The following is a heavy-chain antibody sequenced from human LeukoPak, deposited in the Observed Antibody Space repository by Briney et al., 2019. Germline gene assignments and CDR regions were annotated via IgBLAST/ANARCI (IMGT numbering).Heavy chain of an antibody. CDR2: IWYDGSNK. V-gene: IGHV3-33*06. CDR1: GFTFSSYG. Sequence: PGGSLRPSCAASGFTFSSYGMHWVRQAPGKGLEWVAVIWYDGSNKYYADSVKGRFTISRDNSKNTLYLRMNSLRAEDTAVYYCAKDPGDYYMDVWGKGTTVTVSS. CDR3: AKDPGDYYMDV. J-gene: IGHJ6*03.